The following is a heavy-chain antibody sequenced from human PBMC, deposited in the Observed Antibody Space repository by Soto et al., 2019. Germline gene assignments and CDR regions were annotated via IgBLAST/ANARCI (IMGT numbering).Heavy chain of an antibody. V-gene: IGHV3-23*01. CDR3: VRSWDY. J-gene: IGHJ4*01. CDR2: VSPAGST. D-gene: IGHD6-13*01. CDR1: GFTFSNYG. Sequence: EVQLLESGGGLVQPGGSLRLSCAASGFTFSNYGINLIRLAPGEGLEWVSTVSPAGSTFYADSVRGRFTISRDNSKSTVDLQMKGLRVDDTAIYYCVRSWDYWGRGTVVTVSS.